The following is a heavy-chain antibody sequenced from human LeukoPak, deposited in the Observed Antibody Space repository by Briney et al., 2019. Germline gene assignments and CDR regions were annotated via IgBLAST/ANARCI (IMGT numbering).Heavy chain of an antibody. D-gene: IGHD3-22*01. CDR3: AVKRGSAYYWDY. CDR1: GGSISSGDYY. V-gene: IGHV4-30-4*01. J-gene: IGHJ4*02. Sequence: SETLSLTCTVSGGSISSGDYYWTWIRQTPRKGLEWIGYIYHSGTTYYNPSLKSRVTISLDTSKNQFSLRLNSVTAADTAVYYCAVKRGSAYYWDYWGQGTLGTVSS. CDR2: IYHSGTT.